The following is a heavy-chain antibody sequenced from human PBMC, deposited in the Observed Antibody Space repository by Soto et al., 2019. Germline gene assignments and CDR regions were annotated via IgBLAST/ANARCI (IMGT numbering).Heavy chain of an antibody. V-gene: IGHV4-59*01. Sequence: SETLSLTCTVSGGSISSYYWSWIRQPPGKGLEWIGYIYYSGSTNYNPSLKSRVTISVDTSKNQFSLKLSSVTAADTAVYYCARMYSFDSSGYEALDYWGQGTLVTVSS. J-gene: IGHJ4*02. D-gene: IGHD3-22*01. CDR2: IYYSGST. CDR1: GGSISSYY. CDR3: ARMYSFDSSGYEALDY.